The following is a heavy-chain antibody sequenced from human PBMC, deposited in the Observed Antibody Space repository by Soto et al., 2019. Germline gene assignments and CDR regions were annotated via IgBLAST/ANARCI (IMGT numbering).Heavy chain of an antibody. J-gene: IGHJ4*02. CDR3: ARDRYSPFYDSSGYYPYYFDY. CDR2: IIPIFGTA. CDR1: GGTFSSYA. Sequence: SVKVSCKASGGTFSSYAISWVRQAPGQGLEWMGGIIPIFGTANYAQKFQGRVTITADESTSTAYMELSSLRSEDTAVYYCARDRYSPFYDSSGYYPYYFDYWGQGTLVTVSS. V-gene: IGHV1-69*13. D-gene: IGHD3-22*01.